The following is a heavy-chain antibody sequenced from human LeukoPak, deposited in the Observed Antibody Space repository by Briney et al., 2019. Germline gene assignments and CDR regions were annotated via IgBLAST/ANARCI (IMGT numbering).Heavy chain of an antibody. D-gene: IGHD6-25*01. CDR2: IKQDESEK. Sequence: PGGSLRLSCAASGFIFSSYWMSWVRQAPGKGLEWVANIKQDESEKYYVDSVKGRFTISRDNAKNSLYLQMNSLRDEDTAVYYCARVRGDGFDHDRYDAFDLWGQGTMVTVSS. J-gene: IGHJ3*01. CDR1: GFIFSSYW. CDR3: ARVRGDGFDHDRYDAFDL. V-gene: IGHV3-7*03.